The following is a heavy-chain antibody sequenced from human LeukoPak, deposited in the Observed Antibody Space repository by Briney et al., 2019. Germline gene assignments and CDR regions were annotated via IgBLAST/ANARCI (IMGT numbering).Heavy chain of an antibody. J-gene: IGHJ4*02. D-gene: IGHD1-26*01. CDR2: IWYDGSNK. V-gene: IGHV3-33*01. CDR3: ATVGGSYNYFDY. CDR1: GFTFSNYG. Sequence: GGSLRLSCAASGFTFSNYGMHWVRQAPGKGLEWVAVIWYDGSNKYYADSVKGRSTISRDNSKNTLYLQMNSLRAEDTAVYYCATVGGSYNYFDYWGQGTLVTVSS.